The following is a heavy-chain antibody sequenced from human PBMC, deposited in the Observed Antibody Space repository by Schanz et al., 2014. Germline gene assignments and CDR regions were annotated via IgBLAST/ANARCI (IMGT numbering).Heavy chain of an antibody. CDR3: AKDLGVDCGDGCFNWYFDL. CDR1: GFPFSDYF. D-gene: IGHD2-21*02. Sequence: QVQLVDSGGGLVKPGGSLRLSCTASGFPFSDYFMAWIRQPPGRGLEWVSYIGNGGVTIYYADSVKGRFTMSRDNAKNSVFLQMNSLRAEDTAVYFCAKDLGVDCGDGCFNWYFDLWGRGTLVTVSS. CDR2: IGNGGVTI. V-gene: IGHV3-11*01. J-gene: IGHJ2*01.